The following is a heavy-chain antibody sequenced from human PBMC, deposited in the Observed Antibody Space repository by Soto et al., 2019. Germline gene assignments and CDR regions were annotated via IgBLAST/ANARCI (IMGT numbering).Heavy chain of an antibody. CDR2: ISAYNGNK. J-gene: IGHJ6*02. D-gene: IGHD1-1*01. CDR1: GYTFTSYG. Sequence: ASVKVSCKASGYTFTSYGISWVRQAPEQGLEWMGWISAYNGNKNYAQKLQGRVTMTTDTSTSTAYMELRSLRSVDTAVYYCARDGTNASLHYYYYYGMDVWGQGTTVTVSS. V-gene: IGHV1-18*01. CDR3: ARDGTNASLHYYYYYGMDV.